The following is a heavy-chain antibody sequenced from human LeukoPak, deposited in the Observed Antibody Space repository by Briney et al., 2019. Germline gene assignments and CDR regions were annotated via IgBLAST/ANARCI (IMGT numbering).Heavy chain of an antibody. CDR1: GGSISSSNW. V-gene: IGHV4-4*02. CDR3: ARDSAPPDAFDI. CDR2: IYHSGST. Sequence: SETLSLTCAVSGGSISSSNWWSWVRQPPGKGLEWIGEIYHSGSTNYNPSLKSRVTMSVDKSKNQFSLKLSSVTAADTAVYYCARDSAPPDAFDIWGQGTMVTVSS. J-gene: IGHJ3*02.